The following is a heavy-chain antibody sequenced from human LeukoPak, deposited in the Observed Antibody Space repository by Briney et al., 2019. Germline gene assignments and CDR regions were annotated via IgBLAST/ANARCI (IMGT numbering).Heavy chain of an antibody. V-gene: IGHV3-23*01. Sequence: PGGSLRLSCAASGFTFTTYAMSWVRQAPGKGLEWVSLISGSGGGTYYADSVKGRFTISRDNSKNMVYLQVNSLRAEDTAVYYCAKDETREGSGSYYNYWGQGTLVTVSS. J-gene: IGHJ4*02. CDR2: ISGSGGGT. D-gene: IGHD3-10*01. CDR3: AKDETREGSGSYYNY. CDR1: GFTFTTYA.